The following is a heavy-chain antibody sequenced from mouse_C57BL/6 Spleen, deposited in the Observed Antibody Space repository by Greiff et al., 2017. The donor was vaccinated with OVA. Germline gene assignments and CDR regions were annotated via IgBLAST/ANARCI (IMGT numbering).Heavy chain of an antibody. CDR1: GFSLSTSGMG. J-gene: IGHJ2*01. Sequence: QVTLKVCGPGILQSSQTLSLSCSFSGFSLSTSGMGVSRIRQPSGKGLVWLVHIYWDDDKCYNPSLKSRLTISKNTSRSQVFLKNTSGDTTDTATYYCARRFGYYFDCWGQGTTLTVSS. CDR3: ARRFGYYFDC. V-gene: IGHV8-12*01. CDR2: IYWDDDK.